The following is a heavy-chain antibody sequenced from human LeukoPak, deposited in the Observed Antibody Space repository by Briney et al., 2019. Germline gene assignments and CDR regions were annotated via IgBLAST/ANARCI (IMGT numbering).Heavy chain of an antibody. CDR1: GGSITSDY. V-gene: IGHV4-59*01. Sequence: SETLSLTFTLSGGSITSDYWSWIRQSPGKGLEWIGYFSYSGSTHYNPSLKSRVAISVDTSKNQFSLKLSSVTAADTAVYYCAREEIRSWFDPWGQGTLVTVSS. D-gene: IGHD5-24*01. J-gene: IGHJ5*02. CDR3: AREEIRSWFDP. CDR2: FSYSGST.